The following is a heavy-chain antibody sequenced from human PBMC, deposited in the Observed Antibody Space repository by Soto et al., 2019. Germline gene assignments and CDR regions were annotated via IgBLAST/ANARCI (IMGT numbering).Heavy chain of an antibody. CDR1: GFTFSSYS. CDR3: ARVSRGDFGVVDI. D-gene: IGHD3-3*01. V-gene: IGHV3-21*01. J-gene: IGHJ3*02. Sequence: GGSLRLSCAASGFTFSSYSMNWVRQAPGKGLEWVSSISSSSSYIYYADSVKGRFTISRDNAKNSLYLQMNSLRAEDTAVYYCARVSRGDFGVVDIWGQGTMVTVSS. CDR2: ISSSSSYI.